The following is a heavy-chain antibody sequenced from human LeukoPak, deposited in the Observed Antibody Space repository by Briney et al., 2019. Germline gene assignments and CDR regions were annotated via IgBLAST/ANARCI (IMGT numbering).Heavy chain of an antibody. CDR1: GGSISSHY. CDR2: ISNSGST. Sequence: SETLSLTCTVSGGSISSHYWTWIRQSPVKGLEWIGDISNSGSTSYNPSLKSRVTISIDTSKNQFSLKLSSVTAADTAVYYCGRDALVGYFSYYYMDVWGQGTTVTVSS. J-gene: IGHJ6*03. D-gene: IGHD2-15*01. CDR3: GRDALVGYFSYYYMDV. V-gene: IGHV4-59*11.